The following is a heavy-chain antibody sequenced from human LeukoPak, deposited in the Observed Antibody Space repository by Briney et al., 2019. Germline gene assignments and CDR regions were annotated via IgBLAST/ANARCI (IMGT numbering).Heavy chain of an antibody. J-gene: IGHJ4*02. Sequence: GGSLRLSCAASGFTFSSYWMSCVRQAPGKGLEWVANINQAGSVKYYVDSVKGRFTISRDSAKNSLYLQMDSLRAEDTAVYYCARIASDSSGYLSDWGQGNLVTVSS. V-gene: IGHV3-7*04. CDR3: ARIASDSSGYLSD. D-gene: IGHD3-22*01. CDR2: INQAGSVK. CDR1: GFTFSSYW.